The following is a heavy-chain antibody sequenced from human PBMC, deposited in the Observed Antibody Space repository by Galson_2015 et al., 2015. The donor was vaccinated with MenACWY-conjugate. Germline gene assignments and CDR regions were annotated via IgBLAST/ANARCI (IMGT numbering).Heavy chain of an antibody. V-gene: IGHV3-7*03. CDR2: IKQDGSET. CDR1: GFTFSRYW. J-gene: IGHJ6*02. Sequence: SLRLSCAASGFTFSRYWMSWVRQIPGKGLEWVANIKQDGSETHYVGSVKGRFTISRDNAKSSVYLQMNNLRAEDTAVYYCAKDALSDTTGRTWSYYGMDVWGQGTTVTVSS. D-gene: IGHD1-1*01. CDR3: AKDALSDTTGRTWSYYGMDV.